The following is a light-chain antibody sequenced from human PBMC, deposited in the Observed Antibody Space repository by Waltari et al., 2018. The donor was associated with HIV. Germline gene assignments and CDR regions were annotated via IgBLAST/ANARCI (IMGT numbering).Light chain of an antibody. CDR2: SNN. J-gene: IGLJ3*02. Sequence: QSVLTQPPSASGTPGQRVTISCSGSSTNIGSNYVYWYQHLPGTAPTILIYSNNQRPSGVPDLFSGSKSGTSASLAISGLRSEDEADYYCAALDDSLSGLVFGGGTKLTVL. V-gene: IGLV1-47*02. CDR1: STNIGSNY. CDR3: AALDDSLSGLV.